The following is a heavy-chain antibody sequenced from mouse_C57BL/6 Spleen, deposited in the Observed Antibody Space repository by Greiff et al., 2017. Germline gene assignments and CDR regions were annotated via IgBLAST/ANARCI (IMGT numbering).Heavy chain of an antibody. D-gene: IGHD2-2*01. V-gene: IGHV1-26*01. CDR1: GYTFTDYY. Sequence: EVQLQQSGPELVKPGASVKISCKASGYTFTDYYMNWVKQSHGKSLEWIGDINPNNGGTSYNQKFKGKATLTVDKSSSTAYMELRSLTSEDSAVYYCAMVTTPWYVDVWGTGTTVTVSS. CDR2: INPNNGGT. CDR3: AMVTTPWYVDV. J-gene: IGHJ1*03.